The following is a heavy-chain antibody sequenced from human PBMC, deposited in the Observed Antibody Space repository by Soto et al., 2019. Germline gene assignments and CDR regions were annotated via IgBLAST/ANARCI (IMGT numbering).Heavy chain of an antibody. CDR3: ARRGAAAGIFGLDGMDV. Sequence: SETLSLTCTVSGGSISSYYWSWIRQPPGKGLEWIGYIYYSGSTNYNPSLKSRVTISVDTSKNQFSLKLSSVTAADTAVYYCARRGAAAGIFGLDGMDVWGQGTTVTVSS. V-gene: IGHV4-59*08. D-gene: IGHD6-13*01. J-gene: IGHJ6*02. CDR2: IYYSGST. CDR1: GGSISSYY.